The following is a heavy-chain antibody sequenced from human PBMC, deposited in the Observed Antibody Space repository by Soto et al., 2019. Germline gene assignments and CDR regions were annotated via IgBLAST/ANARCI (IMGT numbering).Heavy chain of an antibody. CDR3: ASRGAAAGTLDY. CDR1: GGFISSYY. Sequence: QVQLQESGPGLVKPSETLSLTCTVSGGFISSYYWSWIRQPPGKGLEWIGYIYYSGSTNYNPSLKSRVTISVDTSKNQFSLKLSSVTAADTALYYCASRGAAAGTLDYWGQGILVTVSS. D-gene: IGHD6-13*01. J-gene: IGHJ4*02. CDR2: IYYSGST. V-gene: IGHV4-59*01.